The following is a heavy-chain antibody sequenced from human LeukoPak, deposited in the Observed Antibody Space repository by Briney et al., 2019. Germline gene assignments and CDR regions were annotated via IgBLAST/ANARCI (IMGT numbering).Heavy chain of an antibody. V-gene: IGHV4-30-4*01. CDR3: ARDRAAAGDGGMDV. D-gene: IGHD6-13*01. CDR1: GGSLSSGDYY. J-gene: IGHJ6*02. CDR2: IYYSWSP. Sequence: SETLSLTCTVSGGSLSSGDYYWSWIRHPPGKGLEWIGHIYYSWSPYYNPSLKRRVTISVDTSKNQISLKLSSVTAADTAVYYCARDRAAAGDGGMDVWGQGTTVTVSS.